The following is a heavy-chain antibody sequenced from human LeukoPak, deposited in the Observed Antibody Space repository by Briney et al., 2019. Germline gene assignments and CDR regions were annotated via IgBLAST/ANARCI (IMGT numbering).Heavy chain of an antibody. V-gene: IGHV3-30*02. CDR1: GFTLSIYG. J-gene: IGHJ4*02. CDR3: AKVGFGWYQIHY. Sequence: GGSLRLSCAASGFTLSIYGMHWVRQAPGKGLEWVAFIRYDGTSQYYTDSVKGRFTISRDNSMNTMYLQMNSLRVEDTAVYYCAKVGFGWYQIHYWGQGTLVTVSS. CDR2: IRYDGTSQ. D-gene: IGHD6-19*01.